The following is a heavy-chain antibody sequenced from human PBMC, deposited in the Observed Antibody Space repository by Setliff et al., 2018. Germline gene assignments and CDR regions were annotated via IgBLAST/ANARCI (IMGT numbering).Heavy chain of an antibody. J-gene: IGHJ6*03. Sequence: SETLSLTCTVSGGSISSYYWSWIRQPAGKGLEWIGHIYIGGSANYNPSLKSRVTMSIDMSKNQFSLKLNSVTAADMAVYYCAREQWLDPPGYYYTDVWAKGTTVTVSS. CDR2: IYIGGSA. CDR1: GGSISSYY. CDR3: AREQWLDPPGYYYTDV. V-gene: IGHV4-4*07. D-gene: IGHD6-19*01.